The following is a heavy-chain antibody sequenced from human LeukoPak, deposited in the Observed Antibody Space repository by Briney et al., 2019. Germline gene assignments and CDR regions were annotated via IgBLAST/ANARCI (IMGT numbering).Heavy chain of an antibody. CDR2: ISWNSGGT. Sequence: PGRSLRLSCAASGFTFDDYAMHWVRQAPGKGLEWISGISWNSGGTDFADSVKGRFTISRDNAKNSLYLQMNSLRPEDTALYYCTKAEGFFGGFYDHWGQGTLVTVSS. CDR3: TKAEGFFGGFYDH. CDR1: GFTFDDYA. J-gene: IGHJ5*02. V-gene: IGHV3-9*01. D-gene: IGHD4-23*01.